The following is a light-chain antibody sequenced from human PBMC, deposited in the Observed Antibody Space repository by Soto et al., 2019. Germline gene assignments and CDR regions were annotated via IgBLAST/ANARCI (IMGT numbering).Light chain of an antibody. Sequence: IVMTQSTATLSVSPGERATLSCRASQIVGNNLAWYQKKPGQAPRLLIYGASTRATGIPARFSGSGSGTELTRTINSLQSEDFAVYDWQQYDDWPPGGTFGQGTKVEIK. V-gene: IGKV3-15*01. CDR1: QIVGNN. CDR3: QQYDDWPPGGT. J-gene: IGKJ1*01. CDR2: GAS.